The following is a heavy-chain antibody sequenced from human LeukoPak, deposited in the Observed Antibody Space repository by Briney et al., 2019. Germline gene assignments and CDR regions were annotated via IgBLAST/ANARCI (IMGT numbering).Heavy chain of an antibody. CDR3: ARSGAYYYDSSGRRLDY. CDR2: ISAYNGNT. J-gene: IGHJ4*02. D-gene: IGHD3-22*01. CDR1: GHTFTSYG. Sequence: GASVKVSCKASGHTFTSYGISWVRQAPGQGLEWMGWISAYNGNTNYAQQLQGRVTMTTDTSTSTAYMELRSLRSDDTAVYYCARSGAYYYDSSGRRLDYWGQGTLVTVSS. V-gene: IGHV1-18*01.